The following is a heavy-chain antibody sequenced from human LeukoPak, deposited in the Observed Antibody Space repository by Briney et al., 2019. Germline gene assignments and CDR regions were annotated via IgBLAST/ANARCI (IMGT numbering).Heavy chain of an antibody. J-gene: IGHJ6*03. CDR3: ARGGAYYYYCYMDV. V-gene: IGHV3-64*01. D-gene: IGHD2-15*01. CDR1: GFTFSSYA. CDR2: ISSNGGST. Sequence: GGSLRLSCTASGFTFSSYAMHWVRQAPGKGLEYVSAISSNGGSTYYANSVKGRFTISRDNSKNTLYLQMGSLRAEDMAVYYCARGGAYYYYCYMDVWGKGTTVTVSS.